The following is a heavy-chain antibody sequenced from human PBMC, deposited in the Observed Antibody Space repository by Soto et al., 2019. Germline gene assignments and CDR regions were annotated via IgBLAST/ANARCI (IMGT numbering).Heavy chain of an antibody. CDR2: IYPGDSDT. CDR1: GYSFTSYW. Sequence: GESLKISCKGSGYSFTSYWIGWVRQMPGKGLEWMGIIYPGDSDTRYSPSFQGQVTISADKSISTAYLQWSSLKASDTAMYYCARRLGPTGDYYYYMDVWGKGTTVTVSS. CDR3: ARRLGPTGDYYYYMDV. V-gene: IGHV5-51*01. J-gene: IGHJ6*03. D-gene: IGHD7-27*01.